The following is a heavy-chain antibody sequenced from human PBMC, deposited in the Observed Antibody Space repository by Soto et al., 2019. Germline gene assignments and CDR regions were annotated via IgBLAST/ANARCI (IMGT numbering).Heavy chain of an antibody. J-gene: IGHJ6*02. CDR2: ISDTGSG. CDR1: GGSVISGSYY. Sequence: QVPLQESGPGLVKHSETLSLTCTVSGGSVISGSYYWSWIRQPPGKGLEWVGCISDTGSGDYNPSLKSRVTISVHTSKRQFSLRLNCVTAADTAVYYFARAHSGYDPLGMDVWGQGTTVTVSS. D-gene: IGHD5-12*01. V-gene: IGHV4-61*01. CDR3: ARAHSGYDPLGMDV.